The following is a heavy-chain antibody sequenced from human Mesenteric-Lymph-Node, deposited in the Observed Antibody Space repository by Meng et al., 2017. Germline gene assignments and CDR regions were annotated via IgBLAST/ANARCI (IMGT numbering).Heavy chain of an antibody. CDR3: ARLGPRWFDP. CDR1: SGPIVSTDYS. D-gene: IGHD7-27*01. CDR2: IYHNGST. Sequence: QLQLQECGSGLVKPSQTLSLTCAVSSGPIVSTDYSCSWIRRPPGKGLEWIGYIYHNGSTYYNPYFKSRVTISLDRSKNQVSLKLNSVTAADTAVYSCARLGPRWFDPWGQGTLVTVSS. V-gene: IGHV4-30-2*01. J-gene: IGHJ5*02.